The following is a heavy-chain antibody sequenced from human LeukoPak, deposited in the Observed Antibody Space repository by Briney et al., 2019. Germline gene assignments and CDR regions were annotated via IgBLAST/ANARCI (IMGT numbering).Heavy chain of an antibody. J-gene: IGHJ4*02. Sequence: PGGSLRLSCAASGFTVSSNYMSWVRQAPGKGLEWVSVIYSGGSTYYADSVKGRFTISRDNSKNTLYLQMNSLRAEDTAVYYCAIYYYDSSGYPAFNDYWGQGTLVTVPS. D-gene: IGHD3-22*01. CDR1: GFTVSSNY. CDR3: AIYYYDSSGYPAFNDY. CDR2: IYSGGST. V-gene: IGHV3-53*01.